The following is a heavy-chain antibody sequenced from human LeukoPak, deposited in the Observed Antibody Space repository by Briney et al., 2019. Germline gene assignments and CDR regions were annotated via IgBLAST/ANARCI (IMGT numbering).Heavy chain of an antibody. CDR3: ARANRYAGGDRHFDY. D-gene: IGHD1-14*01. Sequence: SETLSLTCTVSGGSISSYSWSWIRQPPGKGLEWIAYIYDSGSTNYNPSLKSRVTISLDTSKNQFSLKLSSVTAADTAVYYCARANRYAGGDRHFDYWGQRTLVTVSS. CDR2: IYDSGST. CDR1: GGSISSYS. J-gene: IGHJ4*02. V-gene: IGHV4-59*01.